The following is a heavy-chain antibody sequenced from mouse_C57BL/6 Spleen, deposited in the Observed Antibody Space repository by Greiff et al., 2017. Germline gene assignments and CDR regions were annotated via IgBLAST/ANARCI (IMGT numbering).Heavy chain of an antibody. CDR2: IDPSDSYT. CDR1: GYTFTSYW. J-gene: IGHJ1*03. D-gene: IGHD1-1*01. V-gene: IGHV1-50*01. CDR3: ARSPYYYGSSLYWYFDV. Sequence: QVQLQQPGAELVKPGASVKLSCKASGYTFTSYWMQWVKQRPGQGLEWIGEIDPSDSYTNYNQKLKGKATLTVDTSSSTAYMQLSSLTSEDSAVYYCARSPYYYGSSLYWYFDVWGTGTTVTVSS.